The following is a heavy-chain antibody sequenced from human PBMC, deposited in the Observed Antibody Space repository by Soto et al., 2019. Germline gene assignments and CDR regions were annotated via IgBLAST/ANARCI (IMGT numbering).Heavy chain of an antibody. CDR3: AKERWATVTTRAFDY. J-gene: IGHJ4*02. V-gene: IGHV3-23*01. CDR2: ISGSGGST. CDR1: GFTFSSYA. D-gene: IGHD4-17*01. Sequence: PGGSLRLSCAASGFTFSSYAMSWVRQAPGKGLEWVSAISGSGGSTYYADSVKGRFTISRDNSKNTLYLQMSSLRAEDTAVYYCAKERWATVTTRAFDYWGQGTLVTVSS.